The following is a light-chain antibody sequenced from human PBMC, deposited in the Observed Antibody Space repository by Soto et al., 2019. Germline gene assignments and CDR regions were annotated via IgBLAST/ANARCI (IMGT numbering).Light chain of an antibody. Sequence: QSALTQPASVSGSPGQSITISCTGTSSDVGGYNYVSWYQQHPGKAPKLMIYEVSNRPSGVSNRFSGSKSGNTASLPISGLQAEDEADYYCSSYTSISPVVFGGGTK. CDR1: SSDVGGYNY. V-gene: IGLV2-14*01. CDR2: EVS. CDR3: SSYTSISPVV. J-gene: IGLJ2*01.